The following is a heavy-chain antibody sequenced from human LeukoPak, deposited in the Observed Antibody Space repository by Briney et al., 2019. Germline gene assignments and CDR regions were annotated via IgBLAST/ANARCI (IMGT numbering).Heavy chain of an antibody. CDR1: GFTFGDYA. CDR2: IRSKAYGGTT. V-gene: IGHV3-49*04. Sequence: GGSLRLSCTASGFTFGDYAMSWVRQAPGKGLEWVGFIRSKAYGGTTEYAASVKGRFTISRDDSKSIAYLQMNSLKTEDTAVYYCTRYGRASGSYSYYYYYMDVWGKGTTVTISS. CDR3: TRYGRASGSYSYYYYYMDV. J-gene: IGHJ6*03. D-gene: IGHD1-26*01.